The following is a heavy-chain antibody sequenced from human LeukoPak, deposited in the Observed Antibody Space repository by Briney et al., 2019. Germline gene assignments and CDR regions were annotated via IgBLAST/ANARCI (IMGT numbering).Heavy chain of an antibody. V-gene: IGHV1-2*06. Sequence: ASVRVSCKASGYTFTGYYMHWVRQAPGQGLEWMGRINPNSGGTNYAQKFQGRVTMTRDTSISTAYMELRRLRSDDTAVYYCARDLYSGSYFYYFDYWGQGTLVTVSS. CDR2: INPNSGGT. D-gene: IGHD1-26*01. J-gene: IGHJ4*02. CDR1: GYTFTGYY. CDR3: ARDLYSGSYFYYFDY.